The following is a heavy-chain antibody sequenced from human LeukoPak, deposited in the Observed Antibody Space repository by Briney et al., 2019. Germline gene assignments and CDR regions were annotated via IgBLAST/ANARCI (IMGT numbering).Heavy chain of an antibody. J-gene: IGHJ4*02. V-gene: IGHV3-21*01. CDR3: ARDQSGSYSADYYFDY. CDR1: GFTFSSYS. D-gene: IGHD1-26*01. Sequence: PGGSLRLSCAASGFTFSSYSMNWVRQAPGKGLEWVSSISSSSSYIYYADSVKGRFTISRDNAKNSLYLQMNSLRAEDTAVYYCARDQSGSYSADYYFDYWGQGTLVTVSS. CDR2: ISSSSSYI.